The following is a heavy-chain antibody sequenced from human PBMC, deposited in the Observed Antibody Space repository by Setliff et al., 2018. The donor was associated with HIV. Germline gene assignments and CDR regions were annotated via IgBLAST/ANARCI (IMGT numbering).Heavy chain of an antibody. CDR1: GLIFGDHA. CDR3: ARAGAATAGKSYHYDMDV. V-gene: IGHV3-72*01. D-gene: IGHD6-13*01. J-gene: IGHJ6*02. Sequence: GGSLRLSCTASGLIFGDHAMSWVRQAPGKGLEWVGRTRDKARGYTTEYAASVKGRFTISRDDSKNSLYLQMNSLKTEDTAVYYCARAGAATAGKSYHYDMDVWGQGTTVTVSS. CDR2: TRDKARGYTT.